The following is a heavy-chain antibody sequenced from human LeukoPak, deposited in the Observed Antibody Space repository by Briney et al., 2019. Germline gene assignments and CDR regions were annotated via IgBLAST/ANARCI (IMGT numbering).Heavy chain of an antibody. CDR3: YNFDSRTPFDY. V-gene: IGHV3-30*03. D-gene: IGHD3-22*01. CDR1: GFTFSSYD. Sequence: PGGSLRLSCAASGFTFSSYDLHWVRQAPGKGLEWVAVIAHDGGNKYYADSVKGRFTISRDNSKNTLYLQMNSLRAEDTAVHYCYNFDSRTPFDYWGQGTLVTVSS. J-gene: IGHJ4*02. CDR2: IAHDGGNK.